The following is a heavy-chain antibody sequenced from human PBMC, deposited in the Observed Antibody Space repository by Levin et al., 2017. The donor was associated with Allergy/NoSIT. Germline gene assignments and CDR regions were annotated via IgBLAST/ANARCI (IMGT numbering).Heavy chain of an antibody. Sequence: KPGGSLRLSCKASGYTFTDYYIHWVRQAPGQGLEWMGWSNPNSGAANYAQKFQGRVTMTRDTSITTAFMELSRLRSDDTAVYYCARDGARYCGGDCQGDYWGQGALVTVSS. CDR2: SNPNSGAA. D-gene: IGHD2-21*02. CDR3: ARDGARYCGGDCQGDY. J-gene: IGHJ4*02. V-gene: IGHV1-2*02. CDR1: GYTFTDYY.